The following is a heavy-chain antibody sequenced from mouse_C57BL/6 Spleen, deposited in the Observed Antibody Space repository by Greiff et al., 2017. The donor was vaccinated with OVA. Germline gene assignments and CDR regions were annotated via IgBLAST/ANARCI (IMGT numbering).Heavy chain of an antibody. J-gene: IGHJ2*01. V-gene: IGHV1-63*01. CDR2: IYPGGGYT. Sequence: QVQLQQSGAELVRPGTSVTMSCKASGYTFTNYWIGWAKQRPGHGLEWIGDIYPGGGYTNYNEKFKGKATLTADKSSSTAYMQLSSLTSEDSAIYYCARSSGKNFDYWGQGTTLTVSS. CDR1: GYTFTNYW. D-gene: IGHD1-3*01. CDR3: ARSSGKNFDY.